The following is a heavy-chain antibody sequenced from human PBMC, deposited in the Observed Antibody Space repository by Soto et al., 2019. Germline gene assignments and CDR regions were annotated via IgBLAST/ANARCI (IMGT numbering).Heavy chain of an antibody. V-gene: IGHV3-48*04. CDR3: ARAGGGIAVAGTHYYGMDV. CDR2: ISSSSSTI. J-gene: IGHJ6*02. CDR1: GFTFSSYS. D-gene: IGHD6-19*01. Sequence: GESLKISCAASGFTFSSYSMNWVRQAPGKGLEWVSYISSSSSTIYYADSVKGRFTISRDNAKNSLYLQMNSLRAEDTAVYYCARAGGGIAVAGTHYYGMDVWGQGTTVTVSS.